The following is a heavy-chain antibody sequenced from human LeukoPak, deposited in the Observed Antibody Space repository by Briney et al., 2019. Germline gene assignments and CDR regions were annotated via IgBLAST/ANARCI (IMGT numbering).Heavy chain of an antibody. CDR3: ARGGIGDLGWNYDYYYYYMDV. Sequence: SVKVSCTDFVATFSSYAISWVRQAPGQGLEWMGGIIPIFGTADYAKKFQARVTITADQATNTAYMELSSLRSEDTAVYYCARGGIGDLGWNYDYYYYYMDVWGKGTTLTVSS. J-gene: IGHJ6*03. V-gene: IGHV1-69*13. CDR2: IIPIFGTA. D-gene: IGHD1-7*01. CDR1: VATFSSYA.